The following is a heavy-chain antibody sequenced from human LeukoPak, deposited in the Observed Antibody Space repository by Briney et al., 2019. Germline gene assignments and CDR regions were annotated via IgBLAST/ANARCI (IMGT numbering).Heavy chain of an antibody. CDR3: AKGGFRTTVTVHDY. CDR1: GFTFSSYG. CDR2: IRYDGSNK. V-gene: IGHV3-30*02. Sequence: GGSLRLSCAASGFTFSSYGMHWVRQAPGKGLEWVAFIRYDGSNKYYADSVKGRFTISRDNSKNTLYLQMNSLRAEDTAVYYCAKGGFRTTVTVHDYWGQGTLVTVSS. J-gene: IGHJ4*02. D-gene: IGHD4-17*01.